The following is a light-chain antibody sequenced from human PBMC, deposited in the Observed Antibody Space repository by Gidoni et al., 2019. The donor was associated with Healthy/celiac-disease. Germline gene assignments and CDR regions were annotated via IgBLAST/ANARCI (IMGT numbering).Light chain of an antibody. CDR3: QVWDSSTHVV. J-gene: IGLJ2*01. Sequence: SYELTQPLSVSVALGQTARITCGGNNIGSKNVHWYQQKQGQAPVLVIYRDSNRPSGIPERFAGSNSWNTATLTSSRAQAGDEADYYCQVWDSSTHVVFGGGTKLTVL. CDR1: NIGSKN. V-gene: IGLV3-9*01. CDR2: RDS.